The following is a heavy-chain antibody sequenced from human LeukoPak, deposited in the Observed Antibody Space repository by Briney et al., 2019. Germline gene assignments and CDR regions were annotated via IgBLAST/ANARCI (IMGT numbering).Heavy chain of an antibody. D-gene: IGHD2-15*01. CDR3: ARGHCSGGSCSHGD. CDR2: IIPIFGTA. V-gene: IGHV1-69*06. CDR1: GGTFSSYA. Sequence: ASVKVSCKASGGTFSSYAISWVRQAPGQGLEWMGGIIPIFGTANYAQKFQGRVTITADKSTSTAYMELSSLRSEDTAVYYCARGHCSGGSCSHGDWGQGTLVTVSS. J-gene: IGHJ4*02.